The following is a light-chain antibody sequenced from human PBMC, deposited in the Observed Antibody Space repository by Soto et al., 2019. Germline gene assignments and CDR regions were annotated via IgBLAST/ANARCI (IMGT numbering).Light chain of an antibody. V-gene: IGLV1-40*01. Sequence: QAVLTQPPSVSGAPGQRVTISCSGTSSNIGAGYDVHWYQQLPGTAPKLLIYDNSNRLSGVPDRFSGSKSGTSASLAITGLQAEDEADYYCQSYDSSLSHWLFGGGTKLTVL. CDR1: SSNIGAGYD. CDR3: QSYDSSLSHWL. CDR2: DNS. J-gene: IGLJ3*02.